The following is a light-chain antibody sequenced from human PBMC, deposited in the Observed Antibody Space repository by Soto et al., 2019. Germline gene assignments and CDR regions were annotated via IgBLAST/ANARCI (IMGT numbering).Light chain of an antibody. CDR2: GNN. V-gene: IGLV1-44*01. J-gene: IGLJ2*01. Sequence: QLVLTQPPSASGTPGQRVIISCSGSNSNIGINTVSWYQQLPGTAPKLLNYGNNQRPSGVPDRFSGSKSGTSASLAISGLQSEDEADYYCAAWDDSLNGVVFGGGTKLTVL. CDR3: AAWDDSLNGVV. CDR1: NSNIGINT.